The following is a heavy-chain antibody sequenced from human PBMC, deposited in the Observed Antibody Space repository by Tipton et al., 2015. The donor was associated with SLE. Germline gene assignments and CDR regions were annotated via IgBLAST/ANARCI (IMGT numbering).Heavy chain of an antibody. D-gene: IGHD6-19*01. CDR1: GYTFTGYG. J-gene: IGHJ4*02. CDR3: ARGEAVPGLPQAFDY. Sequence: QLVQSGAEVRKPGASVRVSCKASGYTFTGYGISWLRQAPGQGLEWMGWISSYNGDTNYAQKFQGRVTMATDTSTSTAYMELRSLRSDDTAVYYCARGEAVPGLPQAFDYWGQGTLVTVSS. V-gene: IGHV1-18*01. CDR2: ISSYNGDT.